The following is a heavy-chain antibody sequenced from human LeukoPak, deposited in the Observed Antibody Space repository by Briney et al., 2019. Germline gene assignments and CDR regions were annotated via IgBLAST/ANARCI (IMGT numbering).Heavy chain of an antibody. CDR2: IWYDGSNK. J-gene: IGHJ3*02. CDR3: AKPVYDILTGYIDAFDI. CDR1: GFTFSSYG. Sequence: RSLRLSCAASGFTFSSYGMHCVRQAPGKGREWVADIWYDGSNKYYADSVKGRFTISRDNSKNTLYLQMNSLRAEDTAVYFWAKPVYDILTGYIDAFDIWGQGTMVTVSS. D-gene: IGHD3-9*01. V-gene: IGHV3-33*06.